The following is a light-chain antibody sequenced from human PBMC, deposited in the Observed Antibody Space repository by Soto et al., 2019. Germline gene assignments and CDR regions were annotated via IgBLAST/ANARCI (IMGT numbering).Light chain of an antibody. J-gene: IGKJ4*01. CDR3: QQYGASPLT. Sequence: IVLTQSPGTLSWSSGERATLSCRASQRVSSTYLAWYQQKPGQAPRLLIYDASSRATGIPDRFSGSGSGTDFTLTISRLEPEDLAVYYCQQYGASPLTFGGGTKVEIK. CDR1: QRVSSTY. CDR2: DAS. V-gene: IGKV3-20*01.